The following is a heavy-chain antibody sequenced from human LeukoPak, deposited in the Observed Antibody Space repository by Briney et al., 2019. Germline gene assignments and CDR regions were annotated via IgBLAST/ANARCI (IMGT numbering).Heavy chain of an antibody. Sequence: GGSLRLSCTASGFTVSSNYMSWVRQAPGKGLEWVSVIYSDGNTYYPDSVKGRFTISRDNSKNALYLQMNSLRADDTAVYYCARIHSTGGAFDIWGQGTMVTVSS. CDR1: GFTVSSNY. CDR2: IYSDGNT. CDR3: ARIHSTGGAFDI. V-gene: IGHV3-53*01. J-gene: IGHJ3*02. D-gene: IGHD2/OR15-2a*01.